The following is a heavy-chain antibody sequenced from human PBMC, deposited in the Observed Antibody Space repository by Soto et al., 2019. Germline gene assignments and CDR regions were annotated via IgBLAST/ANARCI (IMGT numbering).Heavy chain of an antibody. CDR1: GGSVSSNSAA. Sequence: SQTLSLTCAISGGSVSSNSAAWNWIRQSPSRGLEWLGRTYYRSKWYNDYAVSVKSRITINPDASKNKFSLQLNSVTPEDTAVYYCARMGRSAARGAFDIWGQGTMVTVSS. CDR3: ARMGRSAARGAFDI. J-gene: IGHJ3*02. D-gene: IGHD3-10*01. CDR2: TYYRSKWYN. V-gene: IGHV6-1*01.